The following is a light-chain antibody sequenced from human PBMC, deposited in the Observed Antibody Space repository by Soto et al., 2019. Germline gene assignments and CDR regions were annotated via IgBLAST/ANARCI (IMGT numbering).Light chain of an antibody. J-gene: IGKJ1*01. CDR3: LQDNNSPWT. CDR2: AAS. CDR1: QGIRND. Sequence: AIQMTQSPSSLSASVGDRVTITCRASQGIRNDLGWYQQKPGKAPKLLIYAASSLQSGVPSRFSAIEFAKDLTLTTSSRRPKDFETYYFLQDNNSPWTSAQGTRWKSN. V-gene: IGKV1-6*01.